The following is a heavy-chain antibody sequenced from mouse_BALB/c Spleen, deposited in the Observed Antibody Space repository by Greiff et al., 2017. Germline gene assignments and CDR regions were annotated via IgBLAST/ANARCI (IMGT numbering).Heavy chain of an antibody. J-gene: IGHJ1*01. CDR2: ISSGSSTI. Sequence: EVQLMESGGGLVQPGGSRKLSCAASGFTFSSFGMHWVRQAPEKGLEWVAYISSGSSTIYYADTVKGRFTISRDNPKNTLFLQMTSLRSEDTAMYYCARGITTDVWYFDVWGAGTTVTVSS. D-gene: IGHD2-4*01. V-gene: IGHV5-17*02. CDR3: ARGITTDVWYFDV. CDR1: GFTFSSFG.